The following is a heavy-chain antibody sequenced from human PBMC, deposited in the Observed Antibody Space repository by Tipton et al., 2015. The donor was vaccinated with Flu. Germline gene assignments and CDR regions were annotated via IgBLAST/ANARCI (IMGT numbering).Heavy chain of an antibody. J-gene: IGHJ3*02. D-gene: IGHD6-6*01. CDR3: AGYSSSSGWAFDI. CDR1: GYSISSGYY. Sequence: TLSLTCAVSGYSISSGYYWGWIRQPPGKGLEWIGYIYYSGSTNYNPSLKSRVTISVDTSKNQFSLKLSSVTAADTAVYYCAGYSSSSGWAFDIWGQGTMVTVSS. V-gene: IGHV4-38-2*01. CDR2: IYYSGST.